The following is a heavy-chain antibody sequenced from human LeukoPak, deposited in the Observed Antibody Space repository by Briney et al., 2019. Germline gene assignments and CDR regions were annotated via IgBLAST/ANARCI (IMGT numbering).Heavy chain of an antibody. CDR1: GYTFTSYY. V-gene: IGHV3-30*18. J-gene: IGHJ3*02. CDR3: AKDFRHAFDI. Sequence: SCKASGYTFTSYYMHWVRQAPGKGLEWVAVISYDGSNKYYADSVKGRFTISRDNSKNTLYLQMNSLRAEDTAVYYCAKDFRHAFDIWGQGTMVTVSS. CDR2: ISYDGSNK.